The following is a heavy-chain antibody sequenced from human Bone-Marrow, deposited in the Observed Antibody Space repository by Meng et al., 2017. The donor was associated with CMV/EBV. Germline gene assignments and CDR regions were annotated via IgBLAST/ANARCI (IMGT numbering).Heavy chain of an antibody. CDR2: ISYDGSNK. D-gene: IGHD6-13*01. CDR3: ARVSSSWDWFYFDY. CDR1: GFTFSGYA. J-gene: IGHJ4*02. Sequence: QVELVECGGGWVQPVVSRRLSGAASGFTFSGYAMHWVRQAPGKGLEWVAVISYDGSNKYYADSVKGRFTISRDNSKNTLYLQMNSLRAEDTAVYYCARVSSSWDWFYFDYWGQGTLVTVSS. V-gene: IGHV3-30-3*01.